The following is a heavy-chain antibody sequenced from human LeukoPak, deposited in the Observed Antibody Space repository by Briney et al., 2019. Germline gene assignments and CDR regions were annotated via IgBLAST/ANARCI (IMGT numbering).Heavy chain of an antibody. CDR2: INHSGST. Sequence: SETLSLTCAVYGGSFSGYYWSWIRQPPGKGLEWIGEINHSGSTNYNPSLKSRVTISVDKSKNQFSLKLSSVTAADTAVYYCARVLLIGDYFDYWGQGTLVTVSS. CDR1: GGSFSGYY. J-gene: IGHJ4*02. V-gene: IGHV4-34*01. D-gene: IGHD3-22*01. CDR3: ARVLLIGDYFDY.